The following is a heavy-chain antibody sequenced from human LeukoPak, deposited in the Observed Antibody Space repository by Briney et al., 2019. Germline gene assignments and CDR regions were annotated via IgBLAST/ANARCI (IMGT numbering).Heavy chain of an antibody. CDR2: INHSGST. CDR1: GGSFSGYY. D-gene: IGHD6-6*01. V-gene: IGHV4-34*01. CDR3: ARLAARPSDY. J-gene: IGHJ4*02. Sequence: PSETLSLTCAVYGGSFSGYYWSWIRQPPGKGLEWIGEINHSGSTNYNPSLKSRVTISVDTSKNQFSLKLSSVTAAGTAVYYCARLAARPSDYWGQGTLVTVSS.